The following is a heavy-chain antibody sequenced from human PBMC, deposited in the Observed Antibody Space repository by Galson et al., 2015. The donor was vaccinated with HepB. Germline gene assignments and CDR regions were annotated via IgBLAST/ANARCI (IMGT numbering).Heavy chain of an antibody. J-gene: IGHJ6*02. CDR2: IDPSDSYS. D-gene: IGHD2-2*01. CDR1: GYTFTNYW. Sequence: QSGAEVKKPGESLRISCKGSGYTFTNYWITWVRRVPGKGLEWLGRIDPSDSYSNYNPSFEGHVTISVDTSIATAYLQWSSLTASDTAVYYCARRYCSSSSCSGAHFFYYGLDVWGQGTTVTVSS. CDR3: ARRYCSSSSCSGAHFFYYGLDV. V-gene: IGHV5-10-1*01.